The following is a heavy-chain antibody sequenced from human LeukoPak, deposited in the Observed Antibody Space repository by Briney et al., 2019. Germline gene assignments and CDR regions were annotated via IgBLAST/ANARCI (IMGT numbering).Heavy chain of an antibody. J-gene: IGHJ4*02. V-gene: IGHV4-34*01. CDR2: INHSGST. Sequence: PSETLSLTCAVYGGSFSGYYWSWIRQPPGKGLEWIGEINHSGSTNYNPSLKSRVTISVDTSKNQFSLKLSSVTAADTAVYYCARSGLRAAAGTHGYWGQGTQVTVSS. CDR3: ARSGLRAAAGTHGY. CDR1: GGSFSGYY. D-gene: IGHD6-13*01.